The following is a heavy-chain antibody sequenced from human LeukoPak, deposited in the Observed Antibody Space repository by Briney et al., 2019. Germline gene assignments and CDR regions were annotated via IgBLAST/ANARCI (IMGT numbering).Heavy chain of an antibody. V-gene: IGHV3-15*01. CDR1: GFTFTNAW. Sequence: GGSLRLSCAASGFTFTNAWMSWVRQAPGKGLEWVGRIKSKNDGGTTDYAAPVKGRFTISRDDSKNTLYLQMNSLETEDTAVYYCTTPVRGGQGTLVTVSS. J-gene: IGHJ4*02. CDR2: IKSKNDGGTT. D-gene: IGHD3-10*01. CDR3: TTPVR.